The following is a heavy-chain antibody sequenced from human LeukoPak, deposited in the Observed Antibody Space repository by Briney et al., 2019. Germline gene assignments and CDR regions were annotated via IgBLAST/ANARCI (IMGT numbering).Heavy chain of an antibody. CDR1: GYTFTGYY. CDR2: INPNSGGT. CDR3: VRDPKFFTTGYYVIENY. D-gene: IGHD3-9*01. J-gene: IGHJ4*02. Sequence: ASVKVSCKASGYTFTGYYMHWVRQAPGQGLEWMGWINPNSGGTNYAQKFQGRVTMTRDTSISTAYMEVNSLRSDDTAVYYCVRDPKFFTTGYYVIENYWGQGTLVTVSS. V-gene: IGHV1-2*02.